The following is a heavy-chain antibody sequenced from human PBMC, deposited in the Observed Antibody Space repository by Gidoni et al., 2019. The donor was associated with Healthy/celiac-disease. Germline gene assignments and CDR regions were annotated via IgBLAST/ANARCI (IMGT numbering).Heavy chain of an antibody. V-gene: IGHV2-26*01. CDR3: ARRYYYDSSGYLDY. CDR1: GFSLSHARMG. Sequence: QVTLKESGPVLVKPTETLTLTCTVSGFSLSHARMGVSWIRQPPGKALAWLAHIFSNDEKSYSTSLKSRLTISKDTSKSQVVLTMTNMDPVDTATYYCARRYYYDSSGYLDYWGQGTLVTVSS. D-gene: IGHD3-22*01. J-gene: IGHJ4*02. CDR2: IFSNDEK.